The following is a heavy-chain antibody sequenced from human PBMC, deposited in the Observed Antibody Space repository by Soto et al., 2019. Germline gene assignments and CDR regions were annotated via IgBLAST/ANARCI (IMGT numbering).Heavy chain of an antibody. CDR3: ARHGSGSYSHAFDI. CDR1: GYSFTSYW. Sequence: PGESLKISCKGSGYSFTSYWISWVRQMPGKGLEWMGRIDPSDSYTNYRPSFQGHVTISADKSISTAYLQWISLKASDTAMYYCARHGSGSYSHAFDIWGQGTMVTVSS. J-gene: IGHJ3*02. V-gene: IGHV5-10-1*01. CDR2: IDPSDSYT. D-gene: IGHD1-26*01.